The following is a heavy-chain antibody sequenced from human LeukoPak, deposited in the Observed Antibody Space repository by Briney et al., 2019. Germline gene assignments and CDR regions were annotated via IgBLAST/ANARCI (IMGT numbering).Heavy chain of an antibody. CDR3: ARGIDDGDNWFDS. Sequence: GGSLRLSCAASGFTFDDYGMSWVRQAPGKGLEWVSGINWNGGSTGYVDSVKGRFTISRDNAKNSLYLQMNSLRAEDTVLYYCARGIDDGDNWFDSWGQGTLVTVSS. V-gene: IGHV3-20*04. D-gene: IGHD1-1*01. CDR1: GFTFDDYG. J-gene: IGHJ5*01. CDR2: INWNGGST.